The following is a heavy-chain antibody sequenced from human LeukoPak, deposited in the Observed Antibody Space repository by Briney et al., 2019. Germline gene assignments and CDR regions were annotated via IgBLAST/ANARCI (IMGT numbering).Heavy chain of an antibody. J-gene: IGHJ4*02. Sequence: ASVKVSCKASGGTFSSYAISWVRQAPGQGLEWMGGIIPIFGTANYAQKFQGRVTITADESTSTAYMELSSLRSEDTAVYYCARVVVGATTVGYYFDYWGQGTLVTVSS. V-gene: IGHV1-69*13. CDR2: IIPIFGTA. CDR3: ARVVVGATTVGYYFDY. D-gene: IGHD1-26*01. CDR1: GGTFSSYA.